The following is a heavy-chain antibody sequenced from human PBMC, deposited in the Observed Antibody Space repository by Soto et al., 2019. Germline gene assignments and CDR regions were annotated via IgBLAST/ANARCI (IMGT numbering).Heavy chain of an antibody. J-gene: IGHJ1*01. Sequence: QVQLVESGGGVVQPGRSLRLSCAASGFTFSSYGMHWVRQAPGKGLEWVAVIWYDGSNKYYADSVKGRFTISRDNSKNTLYLQMNSLRAVDTAVYYCAHEQQQVFQHWGQGTLVTVSS. CDR2: IWYDGSNK. CDR1: GFTFSSYG. D-gene: IGHD6-13*01. CDR3: AHEQQQVFQH. V-gene: IGHV3-33*06.